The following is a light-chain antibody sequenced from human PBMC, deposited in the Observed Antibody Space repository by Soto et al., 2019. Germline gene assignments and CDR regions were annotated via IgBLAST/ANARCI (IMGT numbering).Light chain of an antibody. CDR3: QQYDSYSRT. V-gene: IGKV1-5*03. CDR1: QRISSW. CDR2: KAS. J-gene: IGKJ1*01. Sequence: DIQMTQSPSTLSASVGDRVTITCQPSQRISSWLARYQQKPGNAPKLLIYKASILESGVPSRFSGSGSGTEFTLTISSLQPDDFATYYCQQYDSYSRTFGQGTKV.